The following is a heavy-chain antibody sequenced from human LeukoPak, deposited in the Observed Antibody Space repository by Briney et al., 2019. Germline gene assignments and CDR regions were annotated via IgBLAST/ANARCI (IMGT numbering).Heavy chain of an antibody. CDR2: ISGYNGNT. CDR3: AKDYSGSGSVHFEH. Sequence: ASVKVSCKTSGYTFASYGITWVRQAPGQGLEWIGWISGYNGNTNFAQRFQGRVSLTTHTSATTAYMELRSLTSDDTAVYYCAKDYSGSGSVHFEHWGQGTLVTVSS. J-gene: IGHJ4*02. D-gene: IGHD3-10*01. V-gene: IGHV1-18*01. CDR1: GYTFASYG.